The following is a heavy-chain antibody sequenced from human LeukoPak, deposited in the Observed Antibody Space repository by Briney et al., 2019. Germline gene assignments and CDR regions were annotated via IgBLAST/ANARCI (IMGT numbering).Heavy chain of an antibody. CDR3: ARRVGTRDWYFDL. V-gene: IGHV4-61*01. Sequence: SETLSLTCTVSGGSVSSGSYYWSWIRQPPGKGLEWIGYVYYHGGTDYNPSLKSRVTISVDTSKNQFSLKLTSVTAADTAVYYCARRVGTRDWYFDLWGRGTLVTVSS. CDR2: VYYHGGT. CDR1: GGSVSSGSYY. D-gene: IGHD1-14*01. J-gene: IGHJ2*01.